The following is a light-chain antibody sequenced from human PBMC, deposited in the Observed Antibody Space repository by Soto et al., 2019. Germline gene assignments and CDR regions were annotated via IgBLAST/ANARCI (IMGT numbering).Light chain of an antibody. CDR1: SSDVGAYNF. J-gene: IGLJ7*01. CDR3: SSYTDSDNLLYV. CDR2: EVD. Sequence: QSALTQPPSASGSPGQSVTISCTGTSSDVGAYNFVSWYQQHPGKAPKLLIYEVDYRPSGVPDRFSGSKSANTASLTVSGLQPEDEADYYCSSYTDSDNLLYVFGTGTQLTVL. V-gene: IGLV2-8*01.